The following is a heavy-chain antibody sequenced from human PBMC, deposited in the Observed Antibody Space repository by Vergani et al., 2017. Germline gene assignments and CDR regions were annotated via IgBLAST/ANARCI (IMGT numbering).Heavy chain of an antibody. Sequence: QVQLQESGPGLVKSSETLSLTCSVSFDSIRNLYCNWFRQPPGKGLEWIGYIYSTGSTHHNPSLRRRINMSVDTSKNQFSLRLNSVTAADTAMYYCAKMGGYDEDGGFRIGYFDSWGPGILVTVSS. J-gene: IGHJ4*02. CDR1: FDSIRNLY. CDR2: IYSTGST. CDR3: AKMGGYDEDGGFRIGYFDS. V-gene: IGHV4-59*04. D-gene: IGHD2-15*01.